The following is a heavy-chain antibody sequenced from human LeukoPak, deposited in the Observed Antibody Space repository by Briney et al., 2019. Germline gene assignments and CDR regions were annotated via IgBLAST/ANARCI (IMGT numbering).Heavy chain of an antibody. CDR3: ATHRYSYANFDY. D-gene: IGHD5-18*01. CDR1: GGSISGYY. V-gene: IGHV4-4*07. J-gene: IGHJ4*02. CDR2: IHSGGTT. Sequence: ASETLSLTCTVSGGSISGYYWNWIRQPAGKGLEWIGRIHSGGTTNYNPSLKSRVTISVDTSKNQFSLMLTSVTAADTAVYYCATHRYSYANFDYWGQGTLVTVSS.